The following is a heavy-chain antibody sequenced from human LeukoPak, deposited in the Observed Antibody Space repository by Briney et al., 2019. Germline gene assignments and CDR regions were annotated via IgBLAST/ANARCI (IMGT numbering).Heavy chain of an antibody. V-gene: IGHV1-18*01. Sequence: GASVKVSCRTSGYTFTIYGINWVRHVPGQGLEWMGWISTYNGNTNYAQNLQGRVTMTTDTSTSTAYMELRSLRSDDTAVYYCARDHYYDNSGYHSLDYWGQGTLVTVSS. CDR1: GYTFTIYG. D-gene: IGHD3-22*01. CDR2: ISTYNGNT. CDR3: ARDHYYDNSGYHSLDY. J-gene: IGHJ4*02.